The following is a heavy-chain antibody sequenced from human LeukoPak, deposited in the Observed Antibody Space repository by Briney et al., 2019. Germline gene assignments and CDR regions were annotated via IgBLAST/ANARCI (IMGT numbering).Heavy chain of an antibody. CDR3: ARVDMVRGVVVDAFDT. J-gene: IGHJ3*02. D-gene: IGHD3-10*01. V-gene: IGHV3-48*03. CDR1: GFTCSSHE. CDR2: ISPSGRTI. Sequence: GGSLRLSCAASGFTCSSHEMSWVRQAPGKGLEWVSYISPSGRTIYYADSVKGRFTISRDNAKNSLYLQMNSLRAEDTAVYYCARVDMVRGVVVDAFDTWGQGTMVTVSS.